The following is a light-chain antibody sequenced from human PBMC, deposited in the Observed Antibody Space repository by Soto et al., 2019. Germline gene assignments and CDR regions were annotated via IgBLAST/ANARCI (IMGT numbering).Light chain of an antibody. V-gene: IGKV1-39*01. J-gene: IGKJ1*01. CDR2: AAS. CDR3: QQTYSTTRT. CDR1: QSITIY. Sequence: DIQMTQSPSSLSASVGDRVTITCRASQSITIYLNWYQQKPGKAPKLLIYAASSLQSGVPSRFSGSGSCTDFTLTISSLQPEDFANYYCQQTYSTTRTFGQETKVEIK.